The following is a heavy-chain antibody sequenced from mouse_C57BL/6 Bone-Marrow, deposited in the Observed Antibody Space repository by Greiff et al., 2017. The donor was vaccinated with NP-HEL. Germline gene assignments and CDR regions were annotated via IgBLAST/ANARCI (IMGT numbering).Heavy chain of an antibody. J-gene: IGHJ3*01. D-gene: IGHD1-3*01. V-gene: IGHV1-42*01. CDR1: GYSFTGYY. CDR3: ARGSGGTWFAY. Sequence: VQLQQSGPELVKPGASVKISCKASGYSFTGYYMNWVKQSPEKSLEWIGEINPSTGGTTYNQKFKAKATLTVDQSSSTAYMQLKSLTSEDSADDYCARGSGGTWFAYWGRGTLVTVTA. CDR2: INPSTGGT.